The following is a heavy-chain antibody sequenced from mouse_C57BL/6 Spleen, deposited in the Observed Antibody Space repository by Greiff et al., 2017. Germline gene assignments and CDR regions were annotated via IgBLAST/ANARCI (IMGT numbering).Heavy chain of an antibody. CDR2: ISGGGGNT. Sequence: EVQRVESGGGLVKPGGSLKLSCAASGFTFSSYTMSWVRQTPEKRLEWVATISGGGGNTYYPDSVKGRFTISRDNAKNTLYLQMSSLRSEDTALYYCARPDAMDYWGQGTSVTVSS. CDR3: ARPDAMDY. J-gene: IGHJ4*01. CDR1: GFTFSSYT. V-gene: IGHV5-9*01.